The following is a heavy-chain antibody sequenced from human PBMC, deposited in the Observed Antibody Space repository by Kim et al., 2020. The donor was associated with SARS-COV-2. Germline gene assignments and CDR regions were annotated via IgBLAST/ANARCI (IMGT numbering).Heavy chain of an antibody. CDR3: ARDPGDYSNYWWFRDFDY. V-gene: IGHV3-48*02. Sequence: KGRFTISRDNAKNSLYLQMNSLRDEDTAVYYCARDPGDYSNYWWFRDFDYWGQGTLVTVSS. J-gene: IGHJ4*02. D-gene: IGHD4-4*01.